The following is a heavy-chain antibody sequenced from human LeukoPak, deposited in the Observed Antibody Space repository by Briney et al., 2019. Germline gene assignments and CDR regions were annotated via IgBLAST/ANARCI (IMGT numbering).Heavy chain of an antibody. CDR3: ATDSGSLWGDY. D-gene: IGHD1-26*01. J-gene: IGHJ4*02. CDR1: GFTYSSYA. CDR2: ISGSGGST. Sequence: GGSLRLSCAASGFTYSSYAMSWVRQAPGKGLEWASAISGSGGSTYYADSVKGRFTISRDNSKNTLYLQMNSLRAEDTAVYYCATDSGSLWGDYWGQGTLVTVSS. V-gene: IGHV3-23*01.